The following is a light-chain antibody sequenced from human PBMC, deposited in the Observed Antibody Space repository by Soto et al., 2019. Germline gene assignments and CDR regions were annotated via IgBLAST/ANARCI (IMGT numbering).Light chain of an antibody. CDR3: QQYNSYSYT. Sequence: DIQMTQSPSNLSASVGDRVTSTCRASQSISSWLAWYQQKPGKAPKLLIYKASSLESGVPSRFSGSGSGTEFTLTISSLQPDDFATYYCQQYNSYSYTFGQGTKLEIK. CDR2: KAS. V-gene: IGKV1-5*03. CDR1: QSISSW. J-gene: IGKJ2*01.